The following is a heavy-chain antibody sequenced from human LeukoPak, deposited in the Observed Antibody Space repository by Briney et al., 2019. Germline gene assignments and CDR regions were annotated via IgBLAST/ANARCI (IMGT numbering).Heavy chain of an antibody. CDR3: ASQGYCSSTSCQGPSAFDI. CDR1: GGSISSYY. Sequence: SETLSLTCTVSGGSISSYYWSWIRQPPGKGLEWIGYIYYSGSTNYNPSLKSRVTISVDTSKNQFSLKLSSVTAADTAVYYCASQGYCSSTSCQGPSAFDIWGQGTMVTVSS. J-gene: IGHJ3*02. V-gene: IGHV4-59*01. CDR2: IYYSGST. D-gene: IGHD2-2*01.